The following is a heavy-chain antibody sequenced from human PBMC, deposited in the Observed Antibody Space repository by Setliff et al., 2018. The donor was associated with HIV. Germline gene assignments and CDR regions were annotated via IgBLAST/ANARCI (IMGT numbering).Heavy chain of an antibody. CDR1: GFTFSSYW. V-gene: IGHV3-74*01. CDR2: INSDGSST. Sequence: GGSLRLSCAASGFTFSSYWMHWVRQAPGKGLVWVSRINSDGSSTNYADSVKGRFTISRDNAKNTLFLQMNSLRAEDTAVYYCVRDPPYYSGSGTFMYDYWGQGTLVTVSS. D-gene: IGHD3-10*01. J-gene: IGHJ4*02. CDR3: VRDPPYYSGSGTFMYDY.